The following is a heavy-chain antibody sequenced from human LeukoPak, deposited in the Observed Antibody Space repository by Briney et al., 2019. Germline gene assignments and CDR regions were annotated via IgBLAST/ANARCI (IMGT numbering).Heavy chain of an antibody. J-gene: IGHJ4*02. V-gene: IGHV1-69*04. CDR3: ARDASIAVAGTPFRYFDY. Sequence: SVKVSCKASGGTFSSYAISWVRQAPGQGLEWMGRIIPILGIANYAQKFQGRVTITADKSTSTAYMELSSLRSEDTAVYYCARDASIAVAGTPFRYFDYWGQGTLVTVSS. D-gene: IGHD6-19*01. CDR1: GGTFSSYA. CDR2: IIPILGIA.